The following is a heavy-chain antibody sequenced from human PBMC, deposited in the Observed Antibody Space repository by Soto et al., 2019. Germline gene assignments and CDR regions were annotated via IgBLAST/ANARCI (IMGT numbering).Heavy chain of an antibody. CDR1: WFVVTDYY. CDR3: AREPLWSGPLPRDAFDL. D-gene: IGHD3-3*01. CDR2: FLIGGDT. V-gene: IGHV3-53*01. Sequence: PGGSLRLSCAASWFVVTDYYMRWVRQAPGKGLEWVAVFLIGGDTHYGESVKGRFTISRDNSKNTLYLQMNSLRAEDTAVYYCAREPLWSGPLPRDAFDLWGQGTMVTVSS. J-gene: IGHJ3*01.